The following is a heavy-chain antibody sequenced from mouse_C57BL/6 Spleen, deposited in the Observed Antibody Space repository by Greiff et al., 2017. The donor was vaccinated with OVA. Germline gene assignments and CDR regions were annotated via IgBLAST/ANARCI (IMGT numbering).Heavy chain of an antibody. CDR3: ARHGSSSYYFDY. V-gene: IGHV1-20*01. CDR2: INPYNGDT. CDR1: GYSFTGYF. J-gene: IGHJ2*01. Sequence: VQLQQSGPELVKPGDSVKISCKASGYSFTGYFMTWVMQSHGKSLEWIGRINPYNGDTFYNQKFKGKATLTVDKSSSTAHMELRSLTSEDSAVYYCARHGSSSYYFDYWGQGTTLTVSS. D-gene: IGHD1-1*01.